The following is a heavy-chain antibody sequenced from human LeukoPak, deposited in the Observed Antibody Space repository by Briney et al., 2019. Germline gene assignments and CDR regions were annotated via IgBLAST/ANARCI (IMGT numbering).Heavy chain of an antibody. CDR3: ARDKGRSEASDY. J-gene: IGHJ4*02. D-gene: IGHD5-12*01. CDR2: INPNNGGT. Sequence: ASVKVSCKASGYTFTGYYIHWVRQAPGQGLEWMGWINPNNGGTNYAQKFQGRVTMTRDTSITTAYMELTSLTSDDTAVYYCARDKGRSEASDYWGQGSLVTVSS. V-gene: IGHV1-2*02. CDR1: GYTFTGYY.